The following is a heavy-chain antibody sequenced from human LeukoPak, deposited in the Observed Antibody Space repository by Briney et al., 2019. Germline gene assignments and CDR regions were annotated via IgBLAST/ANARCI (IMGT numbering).Heavy chain of an antibody. V-gene: IGHV3-21*01. J-gene: IGHJ4*02. CDR2: ISSSSSSI. CDR3: AGERGVGEFY. Sequence: GGSLRLSCAASGFXFSTYTINRVRQAPGKGLEWVSSISSSSSSIYYADSVKGRFSISRDNAKNSLYLQMNSLSAEDTAVYYCAGERGVGEFYWGQGTLVTVSS. CDR1: GFXFSTYT. D-gene: IGHD3-10*01.